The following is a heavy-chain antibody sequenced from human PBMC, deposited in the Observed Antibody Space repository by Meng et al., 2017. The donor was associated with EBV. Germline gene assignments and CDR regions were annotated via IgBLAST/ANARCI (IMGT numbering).Heavy chain of an antibody. Sequence: GWLGLSPAEMRKRGPSVTVSCDTSSRSFIDAAIRWVRHAPGQGLGWHVDFLPRLGAPNYAQKFHDRVKITADESTSTHYMDLSSLISEDTDIYYCASESGRGYTPDYWGQGTLVTVSS. CDR1: SRSFIDAA. D-gene: IGHD3-10*01. J-gene: IGHJ4*02. CDR2: FLPRLGAP. CDR3: ASESGRGYTPDY. V-gene: IGHV1-69*01.